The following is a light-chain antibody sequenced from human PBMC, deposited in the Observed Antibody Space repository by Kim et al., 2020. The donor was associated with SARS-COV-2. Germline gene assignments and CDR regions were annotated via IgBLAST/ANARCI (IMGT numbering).Light chain of an antibody. V-gene: IGKV3-15*01. CDR3: QQYNNWPYT. CDR1: QSVSSN. CDR2: GAS. J-gene: IGKJ2*01. Sequence: EIVMTQSPATLSVSPWERATLSCRASQSVSSNLAWYQQKPGQAPRLLIYGASTRATGIPARFSGSGSGTEFTLTISSLQSEDFAVYYCQQYNNWPYTFGQGTKLEI.